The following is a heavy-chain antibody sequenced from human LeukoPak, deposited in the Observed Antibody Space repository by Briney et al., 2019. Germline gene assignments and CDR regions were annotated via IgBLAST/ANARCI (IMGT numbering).Heavy chain of an antibody. V-gene: IGHV1-2*02. D-gene: IGHD6-6*01. CDR2: INPNSGGT. CDR3: AREKLAAQTGYYYYYGMDV. CDR1: GYTFTGYY. J-gene: IGHJ6*02. Sequence: ASVKVSCKASGYTFTGYYMHWVRQAPGQGLEWMGWINPNSGGTNYAQKFQGRVTMTRDTSISTAYMELSRLRSDDTAVYYCAREKLAAQTGYYYYYGMDVRGQGTTVTVSS.